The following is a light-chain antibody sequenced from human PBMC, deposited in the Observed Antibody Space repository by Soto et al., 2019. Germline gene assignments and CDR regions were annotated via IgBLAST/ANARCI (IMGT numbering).Light chain of an antibody. CDR1: SSDVGAYDY. CDR3: CSYAGSSNCYV. CDR2: GVS. V-gene: IGLV2-11*01. Sequence: QSVLTQPRSVSGSPGRSVTISCTGTSSDVGAYDYVSWYQQHPGKAPKLIIYGVSQRPSGVPDRFSGSKSGNTASLTISGLEAEDEADYYCCSYAGSSNCYVFGMGTKVTV. J-gene: IGLJ1*01.